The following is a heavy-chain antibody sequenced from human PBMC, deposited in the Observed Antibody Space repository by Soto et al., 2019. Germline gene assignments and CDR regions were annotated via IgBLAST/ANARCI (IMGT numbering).Heavy chain of an antibody. D-gene: IGHD6-19*01. CDR2: TASRAESYTT. CDR1: GFTFSYHF. CDR3: ARNSQWLALYYYYGMDV. Sequence: GGSLRLSCAASGFTFSYHFMDWVRQAPGRGLEWVGRTASRAESYTTGYAASVKGRFTISRDDSKNSLYLQMNSLKTEDTSVYYCARNSQWLALYYYYGMDVWGQGTTVTVSS. J-gene: IGHJ6*02. V-gene: IGHV3-72*01.